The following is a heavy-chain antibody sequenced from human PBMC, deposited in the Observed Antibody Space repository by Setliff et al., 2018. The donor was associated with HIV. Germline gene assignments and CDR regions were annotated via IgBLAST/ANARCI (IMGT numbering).Heavy chain of an antibody. Sequence: SETLSLTCAVSSGSVNGYYWSWIRQPPGEGPEWIGEINHGGSTNYIPSLKSRIAISVDMSKREVSLKLNSVTAADTAVYYCARHRLFDSGIYYNRPFFSGHESWSQGTLVTV. CDR2: INHGGST. J-gene: IGHJ5*02. CDR3: ARHRLFDSGIYYNRPFFSGHES. D-gene: IGHD3-10*01. CDR1: SGSVNGYY. V-gene: IGHV4-34*01.